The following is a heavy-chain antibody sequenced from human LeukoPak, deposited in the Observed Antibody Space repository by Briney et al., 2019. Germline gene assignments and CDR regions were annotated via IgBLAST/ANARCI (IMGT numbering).Heavy chain of an antibody. J-gene: IGHJ4*02. CDR1: GFTASASY. CDR3: AKDGGLWVSAHWGDS. CDR2: IFSGGST. D-gene: IGHD7-27*01. V-gene: IGHV3-53*01. Sequence: GGSLRLSCEAAGFTASASYMNWVRQAPGKGLEWVSVIFSGGSTYYADSVKGRFTVSRDNSKNTLFLQMNSLRAEDTAVYYCAKDGGLWVSAHWGDSWGRGTLVTVSS.